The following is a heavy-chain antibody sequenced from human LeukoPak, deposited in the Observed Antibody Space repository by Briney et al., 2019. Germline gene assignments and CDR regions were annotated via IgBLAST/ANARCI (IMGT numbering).Heavy chain of an antibody. CDR1: GYSFTSHY. CDR3: ARGVSKHYMDV. CDR2: INPSGSST. V-gene: IGHV1-46*01. J-gene: IGHJ6*03. Sequence: ASVKVSCKASGYSFTSHYMHWVRQAPGQGLEWLGLINPSGSSTLYAQKFQGRVTMTRDMSTTTDYMEMSSLRSEDTAVYYCARGVSKHYMDVWGKGTTVTVSS. D-gene: IGHD6-13*01.